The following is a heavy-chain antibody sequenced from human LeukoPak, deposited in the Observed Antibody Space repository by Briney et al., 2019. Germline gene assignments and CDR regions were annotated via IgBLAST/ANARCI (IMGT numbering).Heavy chain of an antibody. CDR2: INHSGST. J-gene: IGHJ4*02. D-gene: IGHD3-10*01. Sequence: PSETLSLTCAVYGGSFSGYYWSWIRQPPGKGLEWIGEINHSGSTNYNPSLKSRVTISVDTSKNQFSLKLSSVTAADTAVYYCARGGLWFGELLPFDYWGQGTLVTVSS. CDR1: GGSFSGYY. V-gene: IGHV4-34*01. CDR3: ARGGLWFGELLPFDY.